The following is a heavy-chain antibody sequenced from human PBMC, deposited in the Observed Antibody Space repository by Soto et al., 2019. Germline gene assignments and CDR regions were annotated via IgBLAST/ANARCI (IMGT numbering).Heavy chain of an antibody. Sequence: VQLVESGGGIVQPGGSLRLSCAASGFTVTSYWMHWVRQAPGKGLEWIGYIYYSGSTYYNPSLKSRVTISVDTSKNQFSLKLSSVTAADTAVYYCASGRNVAGRRFDYWGQGTLVTVSS. V-gene: IGHV4-59*06. CDR2: IYYSGST. CDR3: ASGRNVAGRRFDY. CDR1: GFTVTSYW. J-gene: IGHJ4*02. D-gene: IGHD6-19*01.